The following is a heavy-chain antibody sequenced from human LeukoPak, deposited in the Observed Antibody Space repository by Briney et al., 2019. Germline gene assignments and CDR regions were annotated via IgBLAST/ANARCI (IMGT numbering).Heavy chain of an antibody. Sequence: PSETLSLTCAVYGGSFSGYYWSWIRQPPGKGLEWIGEINHSGSTNYNPSLKSRVTISVDTSKNQFSLKLSSVTAADTAVYYCARDKGTTDTAFDIWGQGTMVTVSS. CDR2: INHSGST. D-gene: IGHD1-1*01. CDR3: ARDKGTTDTAFDI. J-gene: IGHJ3*02. V-gene: IGHV4-34*01. CDR1: GGSFSGYY.